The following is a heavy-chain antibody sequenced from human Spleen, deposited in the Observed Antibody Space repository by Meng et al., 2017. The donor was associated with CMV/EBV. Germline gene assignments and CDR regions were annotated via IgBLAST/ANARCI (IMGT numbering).Heavy chain of an antibody. CDR3: ARVPSYSSGWYYFDY. J-gene: IGHJ4*02. D-gene: IGHD6-19*01. CDR1: GFTFSSYE. Sequence: GESLKISCAASGFTFSSYEMNWVRQAPGKGLEWVSYISSSGTGTYYADSVKGRFTIYRDNARNSLFLQMSSLRAEDTAVYYCARVPSYSSGWYYFDYWGQGTLVTVSS. V-gene: IGHV3-48*03. CDR2: ISSSGTGT.